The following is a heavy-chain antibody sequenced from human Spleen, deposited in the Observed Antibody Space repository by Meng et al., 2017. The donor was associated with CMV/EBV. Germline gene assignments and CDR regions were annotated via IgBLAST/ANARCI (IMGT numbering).Heavy chain of an antibody. CDR2: IYPGDSDT. V-gene: IGHV5-51*01. CDR1: GYPFTTYW. CDR3: ARHTATAATD. Sequence: GESLKISCEGSGYPFTTYWIGWVRQMPGKGLEWMGIIYPGDSDTRYSPSFQGHVTISADMSISTAYLQWSSLKASDTAVYYCARHTATAATDWGQGTLVTVSS. J-gene: IGHJ4*02. D-gene: IGHD2-15*01.